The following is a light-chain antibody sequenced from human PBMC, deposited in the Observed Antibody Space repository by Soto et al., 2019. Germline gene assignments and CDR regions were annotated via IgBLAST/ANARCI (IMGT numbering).Light chain of an antibody. Sequence: QSVLTQPPSASGTPGQRVTISCSGSSSNIGSNTVKWYQQLPGTAPKLLISSNNQRPSGVPDRFSGSKSGTSASLAISGLQSEDEADYYCVAWDDSLNGWVFGGGTKVTVL. CDR1: SSNIGSNT. CDR3: VAWDDSLNGWV. CDR2: SNN. V-gene: IGLV1-44*01. J-gene: IGLJ3*02.